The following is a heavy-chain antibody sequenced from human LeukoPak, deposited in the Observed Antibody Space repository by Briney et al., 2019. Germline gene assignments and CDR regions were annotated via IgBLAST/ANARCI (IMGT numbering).Heavy chain of an antibody. CDR3: ARGGDVYCTTASCLPFDY. CDR2: IKQDGSAK. D-gene: IGHD2-2*01. V-gene: IGHV3-7*01. Sequence: GGSLRLSCAASGFIFSDYWMSWVRQAPGKGLEWVANIKQDGSAKYYVDSVMGRFTISRDNAKTSLYLQMNSLRAEDTAVYYCARGGDVYCTTASCLPFDYWGQGTLVTVSS. J-gene: IGHJ4*02. CDR1: GFIFSDYW.